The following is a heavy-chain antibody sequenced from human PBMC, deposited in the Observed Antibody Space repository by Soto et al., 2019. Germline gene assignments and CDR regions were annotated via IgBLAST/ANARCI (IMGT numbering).Heavy chain of an antibody. D-gene: IGHD2-21*01. J-gene: IGHJ4*02. CDR2: INPNSGGT. V-gene: IGHV1-2*04. CDR3: ARGEGGPRWGSIDY. Sequence: ASVKLYCNASGYTFTGYYMHLVRQAPGQGLEWVGWINPNSGGTNYAQKFQGWVTMTRDTSISTAYMELSRLRSDDTAVYYCARGEGGPRWGSIDYWGQGTLVTVSS. CDR1: GYTFTGYY.